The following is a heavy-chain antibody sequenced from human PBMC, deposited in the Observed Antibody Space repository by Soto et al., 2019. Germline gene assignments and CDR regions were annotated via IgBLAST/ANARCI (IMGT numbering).Heavy chain of an antibody. Sequence: SVKVACKASGGPLSSYAISWVRQAPGQGLEWMGGIIPIFGTANYAQKFQGRVTITADESTSTAYMELSSLRSEDTAVYYCARAVRGDYYDSSGYYHNWFDPWGQGTLVTVSS. V-gene: IGHV1-69*01. D-gene: IGHD3-22*01. CDR2: IIPIFGTA. CDR1: GGPLSSYA. CDR3: ARAVRGDYYDSSGYYHNWFDP. J-gene: IGHJ5*02.